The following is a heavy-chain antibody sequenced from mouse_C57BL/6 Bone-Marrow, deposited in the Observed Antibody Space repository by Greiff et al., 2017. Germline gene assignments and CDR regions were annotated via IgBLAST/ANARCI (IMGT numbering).Heavy chain of an antibody. J-gene: IGHJ4*01. D-gene: IGHD1-1*01. CDR2: IHPNSGST. CDR3: AGSLYAMDY. CDR1: GYTFTSYW. V-gene: IGHV1-64*01. Sequence: QVQLQQPGAELVKPGASVQLSCKASGYTFTSYWMHWVKQRPGQGLEWIGMIHPNSGSTNYNEKFKSKATLTVAKSSSTAYMQLSSLTSEDSAVXYCAGSLYAMDYWGKGTSVTVSS.